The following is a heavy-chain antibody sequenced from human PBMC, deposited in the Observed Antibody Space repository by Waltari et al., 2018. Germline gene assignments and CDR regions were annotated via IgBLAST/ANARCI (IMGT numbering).Heavy chain of an antibody. Sequence: QVQLQQWGAGLLKPSETLSLTCAVYGGFFSGYYWSWIRQPPGKWLEWIGEINQDGSTNYNPSLKSRVPISVDTSKNQFSLKLSSVTAADTAVYYCARVPYDSSGRGAFDIWGQGTMVTVSS. D-gene: IGHD3-22*01. CDR3: ARVPYDSSGRGAFDI. V-gene: IGHV4-34*01. J-gene: IGHJ3*02. CDR2: INQDGST. CDR1: GGFFSGYY.